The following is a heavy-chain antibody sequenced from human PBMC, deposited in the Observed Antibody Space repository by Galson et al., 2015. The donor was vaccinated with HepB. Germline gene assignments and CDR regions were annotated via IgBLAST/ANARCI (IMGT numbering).Heavy chain of an antibody. D-gene: IGHD3-16*02. Sequence: SVKVSCKASGYTFTGYGISWVRQAPGQGLEWMGWISAYNGNTNYAQKLQGRVTMTTDTSTSTAYMELRSLRSDDTAVYYCARVGYDYVWGSYRLTHFDYWGQGTLVTVSS. CDR1: GYTFTGYG. J-gene: IGHJ4*02. CDR2: ISAYNGNT. V-gene: IGHV1-18*04. CDR3: ARVGYDYVWGSYRLTHFDY.